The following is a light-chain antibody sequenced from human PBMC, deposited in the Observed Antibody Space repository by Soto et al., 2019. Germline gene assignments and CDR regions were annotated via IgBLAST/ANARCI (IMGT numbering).Light chain of an antibody. V-gene: IGLV2-23*02. CDR3: CSYTSSGTLV. CDR2: EVN. J-gene: IGLJ2*01. CDR1: NSDIGSYNL. Sequence: QSALTQPASVSGSRGQSISISCAGTNSDIGSYNLVSWYQQHPGKAPKLMIYEVNTRPSGISNRFSGSKSGNTASLTISGLQVEDEADYYCCSYTSSGTLVFGGGTKVTVL.